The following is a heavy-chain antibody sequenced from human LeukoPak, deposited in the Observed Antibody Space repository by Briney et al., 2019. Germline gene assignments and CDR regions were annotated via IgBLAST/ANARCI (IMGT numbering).Heavy chain of an antibody. CDR1: GFTFSSYG. V-gene: IGHV3-33*01. J-gene: IGHJ4*02. CDR3: ARSKQLDY. Sequence: GRSLRLSCAASGFTFSSYGMHWVRQAPGKGLEWVAVIWYDGSNNYYADSVKGRFTISRDNAKNSLYLQMNSLRDEDTAVYYCARSKQLDYWGQGTLVTVSS. D-gene: IGHD6-13*01. CDR2: IWYDGSNN.